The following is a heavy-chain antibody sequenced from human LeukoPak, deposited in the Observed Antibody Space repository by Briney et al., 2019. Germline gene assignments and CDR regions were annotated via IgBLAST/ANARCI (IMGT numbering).Heavy chain of an antibody. D-gene: IGHD1-26*01. CDR3: ARSRPGWSYDY. Sequence: GGSLRLSCAASGFTFSDYYVSWIRQAPGKGLEWVSYISTSGSSIYYAASVKGRFTISRDNAKNSLYLQMNSLRAEDTAVYYCARSRPGWSYDYWGQGTLVTVSS. CDR2: ISTSGSSI. V-gene: IGHV3-11*04. J-gene: IGHJ4*02. CDR1: GFTFSDYY.